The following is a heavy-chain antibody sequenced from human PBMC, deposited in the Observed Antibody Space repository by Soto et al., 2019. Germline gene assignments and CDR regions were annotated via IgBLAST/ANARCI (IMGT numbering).Heavy chain of an antibody. CDR1: GFIASSFY. CDR3: SRAHSNGGYDY. J-gene: IGHJ4*02. CDR2: ISDGGNT. Sequence: GRSLRLPWAASGFIASSFYMSWVRQAPGKGLEWVSVISDGGNTYYADSVKGRFTISRDNSKNTLYLHMNSLRVEDTAVYYCSRAHSNGGYDYRGQGTRVTVSS. V-gene: IGHV3-53*01. D-gene: IGHD5-12*01.